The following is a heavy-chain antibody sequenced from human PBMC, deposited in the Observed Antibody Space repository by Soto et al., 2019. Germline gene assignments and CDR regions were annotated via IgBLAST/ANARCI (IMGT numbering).Heavy chain of an antibody. CDR2: INHSGST. Sequence: SETLSLTCAVYGGSFSGYYRSWIRQPPGKGLEWIGEINHSGSTNHNPSLKSRVTISVDTSKNQFSLKLSSVTAADTAVYYCARGYSSGCFDYWGQGTLVTVSS. D-gene: IGHD6-19*01. CDR3: ARGYSSGCFDY. V-gene: IGHV4-34*01. CDR1: GGSFSGYY. J-gene: IGHJ4*02.